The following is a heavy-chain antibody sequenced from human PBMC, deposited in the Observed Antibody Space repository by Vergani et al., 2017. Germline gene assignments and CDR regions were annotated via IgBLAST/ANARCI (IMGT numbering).Heavy chain of an antibody. V-gene: IGHV4-59*01. D-gene: IGHD3-3*01. CDR2: IYYSGST. CDR1: GGSISSYY. Sequence: QVQLQESGPGLVKPSETLSLTCTVSGGSISSYYWSWIRQPPGKGLEWIGYIYYSGSTNYNPSLKSRVTISVDTSKNQFSLKLSSVTAADTAVYYCARVYDFWSGRKPYNWLDPWGQGTLVTVSS. J-gene: IGHJ5*02. CDR3: ARVYDFWSGRKPYNWLDP.